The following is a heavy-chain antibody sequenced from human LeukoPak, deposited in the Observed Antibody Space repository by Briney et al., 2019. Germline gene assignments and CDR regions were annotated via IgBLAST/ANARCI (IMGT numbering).Heavy chain of an antibody. Sequence: GASVKVSCKASGYTFTSYDINWVRQATGQGLEWMGWMNPNSGNTGYAQKFQGRVTITRNTSISTAYMELSSLRSEDTAVYYCARGNWILVGIRYYYYMDVWGKGTSVTVSS. J-gene: IGHJ6*03. CDR3: ARGNWILVGIRYYYYMDV. CDR2: MNPNSGNT. V-gene: IGHV1-8*03. D-gene: IGHD3-9*01. CDR1: GYTFTSYD.